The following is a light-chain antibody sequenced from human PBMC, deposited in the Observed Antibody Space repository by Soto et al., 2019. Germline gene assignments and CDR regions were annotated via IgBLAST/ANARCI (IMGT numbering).Light chain of an antibody. V-gene: IGKV4-1*01. CDR2: WAS. Sequence: DIVMTQSPDSLAVSLGETASFNCKSSQSVLYAAKNKNFLAWYQQKAGQPPRLLIYWASTRESGVPDRFSGSGSGTDFTLTISSLQAEDVAVYYCQQYYSTPPTFGGGTKV. CDR3: QQYYSTPPT. J-gene: IGKJ4*01. CDR1: QSVLYAAKNKNF.